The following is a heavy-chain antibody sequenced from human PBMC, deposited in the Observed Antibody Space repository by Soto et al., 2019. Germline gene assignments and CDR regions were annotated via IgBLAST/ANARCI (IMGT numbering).Heavy chain of an antibody. D-gene: IGHD4-17*01. CDR1: GASISTKNYY. CDR2: IYYSGST. Sequence: PSETLSLTCSVSGASISTKNYYWGWVRQPPGKGLEWIGYIYYSGSTNYNPSLKSRVTISVDTSKNQFSLKLSSVTAADTAVYYCARSYGDYSWFDPWGQGTLVTVSS. CDR3: ARSYGDYSWFDP. J-gene: IGHJ5*02. V-gene: IGHV4-61*05.